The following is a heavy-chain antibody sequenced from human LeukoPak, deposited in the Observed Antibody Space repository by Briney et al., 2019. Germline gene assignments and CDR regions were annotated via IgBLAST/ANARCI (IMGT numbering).Heavy chain of an antibody. Sequence: GGSLRLSCAASGFTFSSYSMNWVRQAPGKGLEWVSSISSGSSYIYYADSVKGRFTISRDNAKNSLCLQMNSLRAEDTAVYYCASSIQLWLRYYYMDVWGKGTTVTVSS. CDR3: ASSIQLWLRYYYMDV. J-gene: IGHJ6*03. V-gene: IGHV3-21*01. CDR2: ISSGSSYI. D-gene: IGHD5-18*01. CDR1: GFTFSSYS.